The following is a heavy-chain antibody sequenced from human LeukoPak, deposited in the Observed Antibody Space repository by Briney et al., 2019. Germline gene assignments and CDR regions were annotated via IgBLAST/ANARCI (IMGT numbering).Heavy chain of an antibody. V-gene: IGHV3-48*03. J-gene: IGHJ1*01. CDR2: ISDSGTAI. D-gene: IGHD5-18*01. CDR3: ARAGYSMDTEYFQH. CDR1: GFTFSSYE. Sequence: GGSLRLSCAASGFTFSSYEMNWVRQAPGKGLEWVSYISDSGTAIYYADSVKGRFTISRDNAKSSLYLQMNSLRAEDTAVYYCARAGYSMDTEYFQHWGQGTLVTVSS.